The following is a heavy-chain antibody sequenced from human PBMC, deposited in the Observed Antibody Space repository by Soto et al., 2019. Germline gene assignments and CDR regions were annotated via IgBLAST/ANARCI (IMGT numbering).Heavy chain of an antibody. V-gene: IGHV2-5*02. CDR1: GFSLSTPGAA. CDR2: IYGDGDK. CDR3: VHRLPFYFNF. Sequence: QITLKESGPPLVNPTQTLTLTCSFSGFSLSTPGAAVAWIRQPPGQALEWLALIYGDGDKRYSPSLKNRLNITKDTSKDQVVLTMTNMDPVDTAMYSCVHRLPFYFNFWGRGALVTVSS. J-gene: IGHJ2*01.